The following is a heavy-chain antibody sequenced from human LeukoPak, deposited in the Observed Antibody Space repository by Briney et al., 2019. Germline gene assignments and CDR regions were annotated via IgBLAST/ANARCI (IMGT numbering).Heavy chain of an antibody. CDR2: TSGSGDNP. Sequence: GGSLRLSCAASGFRFSSYAMTWVRQAPGKGLEWVSGTSGSGDNPYYADSVKGRFTISRDNSKNTLYLQMNSLRAEDTAEYYCAKDIGAEPEDWFDSWGQGTLVTVTS. D-gene: IGHD5-12*01. V-gene: IGHV3-23*01. J-gene: IGHJ5*01. CDR3: AKDIGAEPEDWFDS. CDR1: GFRFSSYA.